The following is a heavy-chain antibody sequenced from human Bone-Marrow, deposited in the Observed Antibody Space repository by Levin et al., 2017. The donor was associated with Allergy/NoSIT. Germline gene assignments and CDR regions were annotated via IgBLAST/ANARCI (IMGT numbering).Heavy chain of an antibody. Sequence: QPGGSLRLSCAASGFTFSGSAMHWVRQASGKGLEWVGRIRSKANSYATVYAASVKGRFTISRDDSKNTAYLQMDSLKTEDTAVYYCTRLEVDGDYQKGNFDYWGQGTLVTVSS. D-gene: IGHD4-17*01. J-gene: IGHJ4*02. V-gene: IGHV3-73*01. CDR3: TRLEVDGDYQKGNFDY. CDR2: IRSKANSYAT. CDR1: GFTFSGSA.